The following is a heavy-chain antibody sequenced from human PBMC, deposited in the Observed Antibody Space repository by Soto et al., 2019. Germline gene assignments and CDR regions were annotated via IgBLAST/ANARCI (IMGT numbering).Heavy chain of an antibody. CDR3: ARGGRGSGLYFLYYFDL. Sequence: SETLSLTCSVSAGSLSNYYWTWIRQSPGKGLEWIGEIYHAGSTKYNPSLKSRVAISVDMSKNQFSLTLSSVTPADTAVYYCARGGRGSGLYFLYYFDLWGQGTLVTVSS. J-gene: IGHJ4*02. V-gene: IGHV4-59*01. CDR1: AGSLSNYY. D-gene: IGHD3-16*01. CDR2: IYHAGST.